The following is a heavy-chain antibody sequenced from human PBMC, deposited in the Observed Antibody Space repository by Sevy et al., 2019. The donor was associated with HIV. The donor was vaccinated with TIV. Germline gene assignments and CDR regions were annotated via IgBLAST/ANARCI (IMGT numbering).Heavy chain of an antibody. CDR2: IWSDGSNK. CDR1: GFTFSSYG. V-gene: IGHV3-33*06. CDR3: AKVEAAAGWGFYYYYYMDV. D-gene: IGHD6-13*01. J-gene: IGHJ6*03. Sequence: GGSLRLSCAASGFTFSSYGMHWVRQAPGKGLEWVAVIWSDGSNKYYSDSVKGRFTISRDNSKNTLYLQMNSLRAEDTAVYYCAKVEAAAGWGFYYYYYMDVWGKGTTVTVSS.